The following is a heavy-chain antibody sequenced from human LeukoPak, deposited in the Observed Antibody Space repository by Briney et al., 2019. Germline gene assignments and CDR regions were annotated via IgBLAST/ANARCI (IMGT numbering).Heavy chain of an antibody. Sequence: PGRSLRLSCAASGFTLSSYAMHWVRQAPGKGLEWGAIISYDGSNEHYADSVKGRFTISRDNSKNTLYLQMNSLRAEDTAIYYRTRGRGSYSLDYWGRGTLVTVSS. D-gene: IGHD1-26*01. J-gene: IGHJ4*02. V-gene: IGHV3-30*01. CDR3: TRGRGSYSLDY. CDR2: ISYDGSNE. CDR1: GFTLSSYA.